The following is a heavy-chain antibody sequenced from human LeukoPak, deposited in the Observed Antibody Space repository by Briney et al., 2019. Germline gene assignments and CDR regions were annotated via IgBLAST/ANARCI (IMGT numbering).Heavy chain of an antibody. CDR2: IYYSGST. CDR3: ARALEAADQYNWFDP. J-gene: IGHJ5*02. D-gene: IGHD6-13*01. Sequence: SETLSLTCTVSGGSISSNTYYWSWIRQPPGKGLEWIGYIYYSGSTNYNPSLKSRVTISVDTSKNQFSLKLSSVTAADTAVYYCARALEAADQYNWFDPWGQGTLVTVSS. CDR1: GGSISSNTYY. V-gene: IGHV4-61*01.